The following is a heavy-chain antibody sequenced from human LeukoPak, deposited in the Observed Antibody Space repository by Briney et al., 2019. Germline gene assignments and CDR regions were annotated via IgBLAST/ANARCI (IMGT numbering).Heavy chain of an antibody. CDR3: TKDSHRRSDY. CDR1: GFTFSTYW. Sequence: GGSLRLSCAASGFTFSTYWMAWVRQAPGKGLEWVASIKEDGSATFYVDSVKGRFSISRDNAKYSLYLHMNSLRAEDTAVYYCTKDSHRRSDYWGQGTLLTVSS. J-gene: IGHJ4*02. D-gene: IGHD1-14*01. CDR2: IKEDGSAT. V-gene: IGHV3-7*01.